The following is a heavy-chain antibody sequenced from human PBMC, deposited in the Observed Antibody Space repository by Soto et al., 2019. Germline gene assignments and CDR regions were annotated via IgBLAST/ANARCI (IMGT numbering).Heavy chain of an antibody. CDR3: AAPPRY. J-gene: IGHJ4*02. V-gene: IGHV4-59*01. Sequence: SETLSLTCTVSGGSISSYYWSWIRQPPGKGLERIGYIYDSGSTNYNPSHKSRDNISVDTSKNQFSLKLTSVTAADTAGYYCAAPPRYWGPGTLVTVSS. CDR1: GGSISSYY. CDR2: IYDSGST. D-gene: IGHD6-6*01.